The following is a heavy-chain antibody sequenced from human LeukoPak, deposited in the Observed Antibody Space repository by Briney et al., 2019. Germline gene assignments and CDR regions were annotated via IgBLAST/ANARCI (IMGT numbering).Heavy chain of an antibody. D-gene: IGHD4-17*01. CDR2: IYASGST. V-gene: IGHV4-4*07. J-gene: IGHJ4*02. CDR3: ASSRLTGPYGDYGGGFDY. CDR1: GDSFSLYY. Sequence: KTSETLSLTCTVSGDSFSLYYWSWIRQPAGKGLEWIGHIYASGSTNYNPSLKSRVTISVDTSKNQFSLKLSSVTAADTAVYYCASSRLTGPYGDYGGGFDYWGQGTLVTVSS.